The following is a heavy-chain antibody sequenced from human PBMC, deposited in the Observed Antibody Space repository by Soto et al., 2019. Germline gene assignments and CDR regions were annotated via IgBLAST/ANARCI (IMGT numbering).Heavy chain of an antibody. D-gene: IGHD3-22*01. J-gene: IGHJ5*02. V-gene: IGHV1-2*04. CDR3: ARDGPASLVVVIPKYNWFDP. CDR2: INPNSGGT. CDR1: GYTFTGYY. Sequence: ASVKVSCKASGYTFTGYYMHWVRQAPGQGLEWMGWINPNSGGTNYAQKFQGWVTMTRDTSISTAYMELRSLRSDDTAVYYCARDGPASLVVVIPKYNWFDPWGQGTLVTAPQ.